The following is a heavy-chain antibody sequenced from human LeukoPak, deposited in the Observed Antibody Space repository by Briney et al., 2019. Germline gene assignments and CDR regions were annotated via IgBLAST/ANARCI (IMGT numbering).Heavy chain of an antibody. Sequence: PGGSLRLSCGASGFIFRSYAMSGVRQAPGKGLEWVSAICGSGGSTYYAYSVKGRFTITSDNAKSTLYLQMISLRAEDTAVSYCSRGDGASCYSSFDYWGQGTLVTVSS. J-gene: IGHJ4*02. CDR1: GFIFRSYA. CDR2: ICGSGGST. CDR3: SRGDGASCYSSFDY. D-gene: IGHD2-15*01. V-gene: IGHV3-23*01.